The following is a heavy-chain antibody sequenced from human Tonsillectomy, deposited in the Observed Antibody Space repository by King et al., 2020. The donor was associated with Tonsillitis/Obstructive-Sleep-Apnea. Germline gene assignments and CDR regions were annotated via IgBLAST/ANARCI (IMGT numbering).Heavy chain of an antibody. CDR2: INHSGST. J-gene: IGHJ5*02. CDR3: ARDTDILVFPSRGRQNWFDP. D-gene: IGHD2-2*01. Sequence: VQLQQWGAGLLKPSETLSLTCAVYGGSFSGCSWSWIRQPPGKGLEWIAQINHSGSTNYNPSLKSRVSISVDTSKNQFSLKLSSVTAADTAVYYCARDTDILVFPSRGRQNWFDPWGQGTLVTVSS. CDR1: GGSFSGCS. V-gene: IGHV4-34*01.